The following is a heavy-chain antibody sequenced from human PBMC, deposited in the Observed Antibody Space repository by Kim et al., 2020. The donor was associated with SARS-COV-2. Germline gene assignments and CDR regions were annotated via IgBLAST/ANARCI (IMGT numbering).Heavy chain of an antibody. Sequence: GGSLRLSCAASGFTFSSYAMHWVRQAPGKGLEWVAVIWYDGSNKYYADSVKGRFTISRDNSKNTLYLQMNSLRAEDTAVYYCAKDEGEDYGDNWFDPWGQGTLVTVSS. V-gene: IGHV3-33*06. CDR3: AKDEGEDYGDNWFDP. J-gene: IGHJ5*02. CDR2: IWYDGSNK. D-gene: IGHD4-17*01. CDR1: GFTFSSYA.